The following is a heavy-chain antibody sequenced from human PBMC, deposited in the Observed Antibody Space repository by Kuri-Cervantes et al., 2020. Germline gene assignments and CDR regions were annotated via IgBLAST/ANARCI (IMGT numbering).Heavy chain of an antibody. CDR3: AKVFELGPYFYYYYMDV. CDR1: GFTFSSNS. V-gene: IGHV3-21*04. D-gene: IGHD7-27*01. J-gene: IGHJ6*03. Sequence: GESLKISCAASGFTFSSNSMNWVRQAPGKGLEWVSSISSSSSYISYADSVKGRFTISRDNAKNSLYLQMSSLRAEDTAIYYCAKVFELGPYFYYYYMDVWGKGTTVTVSS. CDR2: ISSSSSYI.